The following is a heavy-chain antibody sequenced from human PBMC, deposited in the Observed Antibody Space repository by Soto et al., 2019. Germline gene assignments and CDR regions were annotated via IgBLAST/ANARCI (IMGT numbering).Heavy chain of an antibody. CDR3: AKHVGILWFGELFWVDP. CDR2: ISGSGGST. D-gene: IGHD3-10*01. Sequence: GGSLRLSCAASGFIFSSDAMSWVRQAPGKGLEWVSAISGSGGSTYYADSVKGRFTISRDNSKNTLYLQMNSLRAEDTAVYYCAKHVGILWFGELFWVDPWGQGTLVTVSS. V-gene: IGHV3-23*01. J-gene: IGHJ5*02. CDR1: GFIFSSDA.